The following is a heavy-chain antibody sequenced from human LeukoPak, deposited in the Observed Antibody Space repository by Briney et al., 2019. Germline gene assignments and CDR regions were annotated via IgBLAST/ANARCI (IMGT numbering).Heavy chain of an antibody. Sequence: ASVPVSCMATGYTFTTYYLHWVRQAPGQGLDWMGWINTNNGGTNYERNFQGSVTMTRDTSIRTAYMALSRLRSDDTAAYYCATEAASYYFDYWGQGTLVTVSS. V-gene: IGHV1-2*02. D-gene: IGHD2-15*01. J-gene: IGHJ4*02. CDR3: ATEAASYYFDY. CDR1: GYTFTTYY. CDR2: INTNNGGT.